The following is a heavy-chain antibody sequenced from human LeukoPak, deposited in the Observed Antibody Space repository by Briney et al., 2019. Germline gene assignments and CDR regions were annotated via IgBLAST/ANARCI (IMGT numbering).Heavy chain of an antibody. CDR2: ISYDGSNK. CDR3: ARAGWFILMVYVGLDYGMDV. CDR1: GFTFSSYA. Sequence: GRSLRPSCAASGFTFSSYAMHWVRQAPGKGLEWVAVISYDGSNKYYADSVKGRFTISRDNSKNTLYLQMNSLRAEDTAVYYCARAGWFILMVYVGLDYGMDVWGQGTTVTVSS. J-gene: IGHJ6*02. D-gene: IGHD2-8*01. V-gene: IGHV3-30-3*01.